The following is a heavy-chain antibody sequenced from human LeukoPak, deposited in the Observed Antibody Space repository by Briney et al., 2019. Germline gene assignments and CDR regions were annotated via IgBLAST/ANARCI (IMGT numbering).Heavy chain of an antibody. CDR3: ASLSRTTDAFDI. CDR1: GFTFSSSY. J-gene: IGHJ3*02. D-gene: IGHD1-1*01. V-gene: IGHV3-53*01. CDR2: IYSGGST. Sequence: GGSLRLSCAASGFTFSSSYMSWVRQAPGKGLEWVSVIYSGGSTYYADSVKGRFTISRDSSKNTLCLQMNSLRAEDTAVYYCASLSRTTDAFDIWGQGTMVTVSS.